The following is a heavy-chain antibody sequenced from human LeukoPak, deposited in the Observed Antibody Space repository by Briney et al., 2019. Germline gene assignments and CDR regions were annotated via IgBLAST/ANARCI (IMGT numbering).Heavy chain of an antibody. D-gene: IGHD6-13*01. J-gene: IGHJ6*03. CDR2: ISWRSSDI. CDR3: ARVYTSTWYLGYLHMDV. CDR1: GFTLSSYN. Sequence: SGGSLRLSCVASGFTLSSYNMKWVRQAPGKRLEWVSSISWRSSDIEHADSVKGRFTISRGIDKKSLYLQMNSLRVEDTAVYYCARVYTSTWYLGYLHMDVWGTGTTVIVSS. V-gene: IGHV3-21*01.